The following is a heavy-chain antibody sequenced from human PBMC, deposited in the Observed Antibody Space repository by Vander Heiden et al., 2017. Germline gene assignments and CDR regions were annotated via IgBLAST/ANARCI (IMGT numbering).Heavy chain of an antibody. V-gene: IGHV3-23*01. D-gene: IGHD6-25*01. Sequence: DVQPSASGGCLLQPGGSRTSSCAASGVTLSMYAMTWVRQAPGKGLGWVPVIRGSGGSTYYGDSVKGRFTISRDNSKNTLYLQMHSLRGEDTAVYYCAKEASGPGPDWGQGTLVTVSS. J-gene: IGHJ4*02. CDR2: IRGSGGST. CDR1: GVTLSMYA. CDR3: AKEASGPGPD.